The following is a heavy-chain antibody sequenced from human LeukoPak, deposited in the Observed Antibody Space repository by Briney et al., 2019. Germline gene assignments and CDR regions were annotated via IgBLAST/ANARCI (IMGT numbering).Heavy chain of an antibody. Sequence: GASVKVSCKASGDTFTSYGISWVRQAPGQGLEWMGWISAYNGNTNYAQKLQGRVTMTTDTSTSTAYMELRSLRSDDTAVYYCARDKARQKGIVSIAAARGGFDYWGQGTLVTVSS. CDR3: ARDKARQKGIVSIAAARGGFDY. D-gene: IGHD6-13*01. CDR1: GDTFTSYG. V-gene: IGHV1-18*01. J-gene: IGHJ4*02. CDR2: ISAYNGNT.